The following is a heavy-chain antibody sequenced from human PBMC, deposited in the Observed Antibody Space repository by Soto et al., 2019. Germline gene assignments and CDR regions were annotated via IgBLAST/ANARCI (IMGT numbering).Heavy chain of an antibody. J-gene: IGHJ4*02. CDR3: AKAGRGHSYSYYYAC. D-gene: IGHD5-18*01. CDR1: GFTFTSYA. V-gene: IGHV3-23*01. Sequence: PGESLKISCAASGFTFTSYAMTWVRQAPGKGLEWLSTISGRGASTYDTDSVKGRFTISRDNSKNMLYLQLNSLRAEDTAVYYCAKAGRGHSYSYYYACWGQGTLVTVSS. CDR2: ISGRGAST.